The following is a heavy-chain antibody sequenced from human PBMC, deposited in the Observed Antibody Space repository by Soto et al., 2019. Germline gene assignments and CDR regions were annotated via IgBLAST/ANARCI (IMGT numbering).Heavy chain of an antibody. CDR1: GFTFSSYG. J-gene: IGHJ4*02. CDR2: ISYDGSNK. V-gene: IGHV3-30*18. CDR3: ANGMLFDY. Sequence: PGGSLRLSCAASGFTFSSYGMHWVRQAPGKGLEWVAVISYDGSNKYYADSVKGRFTISRDNSKNTLYLQMNSLRAEDTAVYYCANGMLFDYWGQGTLVTVSS. D-gene: IGHD2-8*01.